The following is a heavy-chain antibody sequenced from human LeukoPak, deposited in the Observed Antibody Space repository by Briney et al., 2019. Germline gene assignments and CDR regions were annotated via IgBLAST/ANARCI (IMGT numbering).Heavy chain of an antibody. CDR2: IRQDGSDK. J-gene: IGHJ4*02. CDR3: ARHSRGSPIDD. D-gene: IGHD2-15*01. Sequence: GGSLRLSCETSGFTFSTYAVTWVRQAPEKGPEWLANIRQDGSDKQYVDSVKGRFTISRDNAKNSLYLQMNSLSAEDTAVYYCARHSRGSPIDDWGQGTLVTVSS. CDR1: GFTFSTYA. V-gene: IGHV3-7*01.